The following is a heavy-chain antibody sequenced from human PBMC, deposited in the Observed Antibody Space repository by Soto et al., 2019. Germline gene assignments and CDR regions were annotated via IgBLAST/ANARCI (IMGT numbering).Heavy chain of an antibody. CDR3: AGNLILVPAAPSVYEYYGMDV. D-gene: IGHD2-2*01. CDR2: IYYSGST. V-gene: IGHV4-59*01. J-gene: IGHJ6*02. Sequence: ESLARACAVSGGSISSYYWSGIRQPPGKGLEWIGYIYYSGSTNYNPSLKSRVTISVDTSKNQFSLKLSSVNAADTAVYYCAGNLILVPAAPSVYEYYGMDVWGQGTTVTVYS. CDR1: GGSISSYY.